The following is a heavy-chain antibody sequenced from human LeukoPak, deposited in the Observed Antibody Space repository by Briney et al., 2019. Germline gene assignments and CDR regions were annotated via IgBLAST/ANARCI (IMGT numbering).Heavy chain of an antibody. Sequence: ASVKVSCKASGYTFTSYYMHWVRQAPGQGLEWMGIINPSGGSTSYAQKFQGRVTMTRDMSTSTVYMELSSLRSEDSAVYYCARSQWELRNFDYWGQGTLVTVSS. CDR2: INPSGGST. CDR1: GYTFTSYY. V-gene: IGHV1-46*01. J-gene: IGHJ4*02. D-gene: IGHD1-26*01. CDR3: ARSQWELRNFDY.